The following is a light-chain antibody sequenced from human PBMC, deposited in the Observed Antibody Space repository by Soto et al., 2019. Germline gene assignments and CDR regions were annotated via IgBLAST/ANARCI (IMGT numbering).Light chain of an antibody. CDR1: SSDVGGYNY. J-gene: IGLJ1*01. CDR3: SSYTSSSTPHYV. Sequence: QAVLTQPASVSGSPGQSITISCTGTSSDVGGYNYVSWYQQHPGKAPKLMIYDVSNRPSGVSNRFSGSKSGNTASLTISGLQAEDEADYYCSSYTSSSTPHYVFGTGTKVTVL. V-gene: IGLV2-14*01. CDR2: DVS.